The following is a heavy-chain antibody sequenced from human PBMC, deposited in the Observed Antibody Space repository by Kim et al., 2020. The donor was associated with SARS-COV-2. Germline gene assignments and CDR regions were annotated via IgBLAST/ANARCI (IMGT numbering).Heavy chain of an antibody. CDR3: AKDGAARENYYYGMDV. D-gene: IGHD6-6*01. J-gene: IGHJ6*02. V-gene: IGHV3-9*01. Sequence: GGSLRLSCAASGFTFDDYAMHWVRQAPGKGLEWVSGISWNSGSIGYADSVKGLFTISRDNAKNSLYLQMNSLRAEDTALYYCAKDGAARENYYYGMDVWGQGTTVTVSS. CDR2: ISWNSGSI. CDR1: GFTFDDYA.